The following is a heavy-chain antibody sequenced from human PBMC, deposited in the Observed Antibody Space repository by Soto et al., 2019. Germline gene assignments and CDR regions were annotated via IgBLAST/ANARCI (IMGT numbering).Heavy chain of an antibody. V-gene: IGHV3-23*01. CDR1: GFTFSSYA. CDR3: ASSKIKYSSSWFTGDFDY. CDR2: ISGSGGST. D-gene: IGHD6-13*01. Sequence: GGSLRLSCAASGFTFSSYAMSWVRQAPGKGLEWVSAISGSGGSTYYADAVKGWFTIDRDNYKNTLYLQMNSLRAEDPAVYYCASSKIKYSSSWFTGDFDYWGQGTLVTVSS. J-gene: IGHJ4*02.